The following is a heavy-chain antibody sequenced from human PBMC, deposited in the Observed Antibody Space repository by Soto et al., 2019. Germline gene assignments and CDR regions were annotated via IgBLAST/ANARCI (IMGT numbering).Heavy chain of an antibody. CDR1: GGSFSGHY. J-gene: IGHJ2*01. CDR3: ARESHDILTGPPWVWYFDL. V-gene: IGHV4-34*01. Sequence: QVQLQQWGAGPLRPLETLSLTCGVSGGSFSGHYWAWIRQSPGKGREWIGEINDRGSINSNPSLRSRVSTSVDTSKTHYSLNLRSVTAADTAVYYCARESHDILTGPPWVWYFDLWGRGTLVTVSS. CDR2: INDRGSI. D-gene: IGHD3-9*01.